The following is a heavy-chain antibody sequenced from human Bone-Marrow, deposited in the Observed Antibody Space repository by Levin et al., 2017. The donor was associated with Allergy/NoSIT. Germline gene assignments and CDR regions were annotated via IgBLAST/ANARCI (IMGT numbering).Heavy chain of an antibody. Sequence: GESLKISCAASGFTFSSYAMSWVRQAPGKGLEWVSAIGSSGSTTYYGDSVKGRFTISRDNSKNTLYLQMNSLRAEDTAVYYCGKVLAAAGIGYWGQGTLVTVSS. CDR3: GKVLAAAGIGY. V-gene: IGHV3-23*01. CDR1: GFTFSSYA. D-gene: IGHD6-13*01. CDR2: IGSSGSTT. J-gene: IGHJ4*02.